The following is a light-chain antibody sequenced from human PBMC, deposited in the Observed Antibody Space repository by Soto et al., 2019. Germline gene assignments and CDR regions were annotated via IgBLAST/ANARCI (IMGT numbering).Light chain of an antibody. Sequence: EIVLTQSPGTLSLSPGERATLSCRASQSVSSSYLAWYQQKPGQAPRLLIYGASSRPTGIPDRFSGSGSGTDFTLTISRLEPEDFAVYYCQQYGSSGTFGHGTKVDIK. CDR3: QQYGSSGT. CDR2: GAS. J-gene: IGKJ1*01. V-gene: IGKV3-20*01. CDR1: QSVSSSY.